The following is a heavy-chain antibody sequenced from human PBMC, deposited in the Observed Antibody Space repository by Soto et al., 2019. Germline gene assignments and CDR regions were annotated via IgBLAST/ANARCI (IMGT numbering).Heavy chain of an antibody. CDR3: ARVAVVTAPIFDY. CDR2: ISYSGST. J-gene: IGHJ4*02. V-gene: IGHV4-59*01. D-gene: IGHD2-21*02. CDR1: GGSISSYY. Sequence: PSETLSLTCTVSGGSISSYYWSWIRQPPGKGLEWIGYISYSGSTNYNPSLKSRVTISVDTSKKQFSLNLSSVTAADTAVYYCARVAVVTAPIFDYWGKGTLVTVSS.